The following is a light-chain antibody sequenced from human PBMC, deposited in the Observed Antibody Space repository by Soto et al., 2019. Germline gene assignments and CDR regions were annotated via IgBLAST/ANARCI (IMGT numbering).Light chain of an antibody. CDR1: SSDVGGYNY. Sequence: QSALTQPASVSGSPGQSITISCTGTSSDVGGYNYVSWYQQHPGKAPKLMIYEVSNRPSGVSNRFSGSKSGNTASLTISGLQAEDEADYYCSSYTISSTRVFGTGTKLNVL. V-gene: IGLV2-14*01. CDR2: EVS. CDR3: SSYTISSTRV. J-gene: IGLJ1*01.